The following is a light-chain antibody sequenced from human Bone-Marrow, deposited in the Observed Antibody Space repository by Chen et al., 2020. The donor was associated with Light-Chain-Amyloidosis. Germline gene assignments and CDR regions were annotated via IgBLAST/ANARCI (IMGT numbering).Light chain of an antibody. CDR2: DVR. V-gene: IGLV2-14*03. J-gene: IGLJ2*01. CDR3: SSYTSSSAPVV. Sequence: QSALTQPASVSASPGQSITISCTGSSSAVGGYTYVSWYQQHPGNAPKLLIYDVRIRPSGVSNRFSGSKSGNTAALSISGLLTEDEAAYYCSSYTSSSAPVVFGGWTKLTVL. CDR1: SSAVGGYTY.